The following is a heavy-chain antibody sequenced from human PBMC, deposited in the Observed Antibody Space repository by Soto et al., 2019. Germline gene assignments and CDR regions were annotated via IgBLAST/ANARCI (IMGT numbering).Heavy chain of an antibody. J-gene: IGHJ6*02. CDR1: GGSVSSSSYS. V-gene: IGHV4-39*01. Sequence: SETLSLTCTVSGGSVSSSSYSWGWIRQSPGKGLKWIGTIYSSENTYYNPSLLSRVTISVDTSKNEFSLKLSSVTAADTAVYYCARLNGYCISTNCHGYYGMDVWGQGTTVTVSS. CDR2: IYSSENT. D-gene: IGHD2-2*03. CDR3: ARLNGYCISTNCHGYYGMDV.